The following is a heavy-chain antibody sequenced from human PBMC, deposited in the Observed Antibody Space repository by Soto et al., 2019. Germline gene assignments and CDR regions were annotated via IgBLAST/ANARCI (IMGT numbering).Heavy chain of an antibody. CDR3: ARGAGGSSWPPPFGD. V-gene: IGHV3-74*01. CDR1: GLPFSSYW. CDR2: INGDGSST. D-gene: IGHD6-13*01. Sequence: GGSLRLSCAAPGLPFSSYWMHWVRQAPGKGLVWVSRINGDGSSTSYADSVKGRLTISRDNAKNTLYLQMNSLRAEDTAVYYCARGAGGSSWPPPFGDWCQGTRVTV. J-gene: IGHJ4*02.